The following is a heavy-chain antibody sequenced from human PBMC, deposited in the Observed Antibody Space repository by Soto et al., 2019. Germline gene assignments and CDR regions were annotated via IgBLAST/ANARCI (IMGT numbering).Heavy chain of an antibody. V-gene: IGHV3-30-3*01. Sequence: GGSLRLSCAASGFTFSSYAMHWVRQAPGKGLEWVAVISYDGSNKYYADSVKGRFTISRDNSKNTLYLQMNSLRAEDTAVYYCARTPTPVTTYAFDIWGQGTMVTVSS. CDR2: ISYDGSNK. D-gene: IGHD4-4*01. CDR3: ARTPTPVTTYAFDI. CDR1: GFTFSSYA. J-gene: IGHJ3*02.